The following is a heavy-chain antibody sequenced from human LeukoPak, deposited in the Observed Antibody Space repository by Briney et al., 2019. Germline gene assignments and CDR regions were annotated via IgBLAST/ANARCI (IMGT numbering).Heavy chain of an antibody. Sequence: GGSLRLSCAASGFTVSSNYMSWVRQAPGKGLEWVSVIYSGGSTYYADSVKGRFTISRDNSKNTLYLQMNSLRAEDTAVYYCARWDTAMVLGYCYMDVWGKGTTVTVSS. CDR2: IYSGGST. CDR1: GFTVSSNY. J-gene: IGHJ6*03. V-gene: IGHV3-66*02. CDR3: ARWDTAMVLGYCYMDV. D-gene: IGHD5-18*01.